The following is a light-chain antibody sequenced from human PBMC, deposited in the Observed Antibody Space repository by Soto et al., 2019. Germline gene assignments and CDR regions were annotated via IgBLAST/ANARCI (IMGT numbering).Light chain of an antibody. CDR3: QQRHMWPIT. Sequence: EIVLTQSPVTLSLSPGERATLSCRASQSVRTYLAWYQVKPGQAPRLLIYDASNRATGIPARFSGSGSGTDFTLTISSLEPEDSAVYYCQQRHMWPITFGQGTRLEIK. CDR1: QSVRTY. CDR2: DAS. V-gene: IGKV3-11*01. J-gene: IGKJ5*01.